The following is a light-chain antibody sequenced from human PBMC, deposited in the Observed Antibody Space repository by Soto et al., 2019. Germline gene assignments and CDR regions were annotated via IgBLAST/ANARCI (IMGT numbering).Light chain of an antibody. V-gene: IGKV1-39*01. CDR3: QQSYSTLPGT. Sequence: DIQMTQSPSSLYASVGDRVTITCRASQNIRSYLNGYQQKPGKAPKLLIFTASSLESGVPLMFSGSGSGTDFTLTISSLQPEDVATYYCQQSYSTLPGTFGPGTKVDLK. J-gene: IGKJ3*01. CDR2: TAS. CDR1: QNIRSY.